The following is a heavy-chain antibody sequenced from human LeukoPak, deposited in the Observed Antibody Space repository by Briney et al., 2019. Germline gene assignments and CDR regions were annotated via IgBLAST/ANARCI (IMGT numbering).Heavy chain of an antibody. CDR1: GGTFSSYA. J-gene: IGHJ5*02. CDR3: ASSSTSNYYDSSVPTA. D-gene: IGHD3-22*01. V-gene: IGHV1-69*13. Sequence: SVKVSCKASGGTFSSYAISWVRQAPGQGLEWMGGIIPIFGTANYAQKFQGRVTITADESTSTAYMELSSLRSEDTAVYYCASSSTSNYYDSSVPTAWGQGTLVTVSS. CDR2: IIPIFGTA.